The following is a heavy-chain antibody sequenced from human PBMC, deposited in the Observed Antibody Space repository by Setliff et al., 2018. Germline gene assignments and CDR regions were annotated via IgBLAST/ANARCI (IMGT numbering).Heavy chain of an antibody. CDR2: FDPEDGET. Sequence: AASVKVSCKVSGYTLTELSMHWVRQAPGKGLEWMGGFDPEDGETIYAQKFQGRVTMTEDTSTDTAYMELSSLSSEDTAVYYCATGVLLWFGELSGGAFDIWGQGTMVTVSS. J-gene: IGHJ3*02. V-gene: IGHV1-24*01. CDR1: GYTLTELS. CDR3: ATGVLLWFGELSGGAFDI. D-gene: IGHD3-10*01.